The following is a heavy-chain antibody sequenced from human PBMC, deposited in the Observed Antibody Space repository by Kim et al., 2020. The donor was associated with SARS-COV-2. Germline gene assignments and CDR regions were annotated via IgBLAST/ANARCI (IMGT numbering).Heavy chain of an antibody. Sequence: GGSLRLSCAASGFTFSSYAMTWVRQAPGKGLEWVSTISGNGDGTYYADSVRGRFTISRDNSNNTLYLQLNSLRAEDTAVYYCAKDKRGAAGNFDYWGQGT. CDR3: AKDKRGAAGNFDY. V-gene: IGHV3-23*01. CDR2: ISGNGDGT. CDR1: GFTFSSYA. J-gene: IGHJ4*02. D-gene: IGHD6-13*01.